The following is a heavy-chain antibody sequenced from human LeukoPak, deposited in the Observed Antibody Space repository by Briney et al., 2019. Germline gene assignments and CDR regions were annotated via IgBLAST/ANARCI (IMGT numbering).Heavy chain of an antibody. CDR3: ARGAFGYSYLPLYY. CDR1: GFTFSSYS. D-gene: IGHD5-18*01. CDR2: ISSSSSYI. J-gene: IGHJ4*02. Sequence: GGSLRLSCAASGFTFSSYSMNWVRQAPGKGLEWVSSISSSSSYIYYADSVKGRFTISRDNAKNSLYLQMNSLRAEDTAVYYCARGAFGYSYLPLYYWGQGTLVTVSS. V-gene: IGHV3-21*01.